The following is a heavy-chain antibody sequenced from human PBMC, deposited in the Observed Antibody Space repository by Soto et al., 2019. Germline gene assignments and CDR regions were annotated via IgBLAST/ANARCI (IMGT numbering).Heavy chain of an antibody. Sequence: SETLSLTCTVSGGSVSSRSYYWSWIRQPPGKGLEWIGHMYYSGTTNYQPSLKSRVTISADTSQNQFSLKLSSVTAADTAVYYCARLHYDFWSGYYFDYWGQGTLVTVSS. J-gene: IGHJ4*02. CDR2: MYYSGTT. CDR1: GGSVSSRSYY. V-gene: IGHV4-61*01. D-gene: IGHD3-3*01. CDR3: ARLHYDFWSGYYFDY.